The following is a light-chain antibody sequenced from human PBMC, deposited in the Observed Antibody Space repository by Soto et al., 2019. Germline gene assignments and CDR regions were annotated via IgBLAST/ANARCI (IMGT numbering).Light chain of an antibody. V-gene: IGKV3-15*01. CDR1: QSVSSN. J-gene: IGKJ2*01. CDR2: GAS. Sequence: EIVMTQSPANMSVSPGERATLSCRASQSVSSNLAWYQQKPGQGPRRLIYGASTRATGIPDRFSGSGSGTEFTLTISSLQSEDFSVYYCQQYNKWPPYTFGQGTKVEIK. CDR3: QQYNKWPPYT.